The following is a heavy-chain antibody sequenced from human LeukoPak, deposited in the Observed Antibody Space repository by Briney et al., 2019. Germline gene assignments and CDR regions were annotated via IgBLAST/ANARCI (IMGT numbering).Heavy chain of an antibody. CDR2: IYYSGST. J-gene: IGHJ4*02. V-gene: IGHV4-59*01. D-gene: IGHD1-7*01. CDR3: ARGDWKYGDFDR. CDR1: GGSISSYY. Sequence: SETLSLTCTVSGGSISSYYWSWIRQPPGKGLEWIGYIYYSGSTNYNPSLKSRVTISVDTSKNQLSLKLSSVTAADTAVYYCARGDWKYGDFDRWGQGTLVTVSS.